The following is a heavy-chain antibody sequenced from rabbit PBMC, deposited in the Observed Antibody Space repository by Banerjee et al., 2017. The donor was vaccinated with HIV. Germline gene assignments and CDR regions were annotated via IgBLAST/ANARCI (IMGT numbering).Heavy chain of an antibody. CDR2: INTSSGNT. Sequence: QQQLVESGGGLVKPEGSLTLTCKASGFSFSSSYWISWVRQAPGKGLEWIACINTSSGNTVYASWAKGRFTISRTSSTTVTLQMTSLTAADTATYFCARHETGTSGWNFNLWGQGTLVTVS. CDR1: GFSFSSSYW. V-gene: IGHV1S45*01. J-gene: IGHJ4*01. CDR3: ARHETGTSGWNFNL. D-gene: IGHD1-1*01.